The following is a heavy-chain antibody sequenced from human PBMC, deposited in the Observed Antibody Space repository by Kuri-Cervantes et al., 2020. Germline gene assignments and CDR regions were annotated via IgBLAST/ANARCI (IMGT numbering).Heavy chain of an antibody. D-gene: IGHD6-6*01. V-gene: IGHV3-33*01. J-gene: IGHJ3*02. CDR3: ARDFPPHYSSSVPDAFDI. CDR2: IWYDGSNK. Sequence: SCAASGFTFSSYGMHWVRQAPGKGLEWVAVIWYDGSNKYYADSVKGRFTISRDNSKNTLYLQMNSLRAEDTAVYYCARDFPPHYSSSVPDAFDIWGQGTMVTVSS. CDR1: GFTFSSYG.